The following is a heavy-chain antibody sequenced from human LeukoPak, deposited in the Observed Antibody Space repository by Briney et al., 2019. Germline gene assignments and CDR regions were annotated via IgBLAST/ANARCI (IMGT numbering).Heavy chain of an antibody. V-gene: IGHV1-3*01. D-gene: IGHD2-21*02. CDR1: GCTFTSYA. J-gene: IGHJ4*02. CDR3: ARMDLYCGGDCYSGSDY. CDR2: INAGNGNT. Sequence: ASVKVSCKASGCTFTSYAMHWVRQAPGQRLEWMGWINAGNGNTKYSQKFQGRVTITRDTSASTAYMELSSLRSEDTAVYYCARMDLYCGGDCYSGSDYWGQGTLVTVSS.